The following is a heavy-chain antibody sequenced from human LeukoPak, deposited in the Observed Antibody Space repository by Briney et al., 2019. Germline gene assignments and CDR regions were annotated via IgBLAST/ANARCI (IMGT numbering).Heavy chain of an antibody. Sequence: GGSLRLSCAESGFTFSSYWMSWVRQAPGQGLEWVANIKQDGSEKYSVDSVKGRFTISRDNAKNSLYMQMNSLRAEDTAVYYCARVMSASVWRSYGSYYYYYYMDTRGKGTTVTVSS. CDR2: IKQDGSEK. V-gene: IGHV3-7*01. CDR3: ARVMSASVWRSYGSYYYYYYMDT. J-gene: IGHJ6*03. CDR1: GFTFSSYW. D-gene: IGHD3-16*01.